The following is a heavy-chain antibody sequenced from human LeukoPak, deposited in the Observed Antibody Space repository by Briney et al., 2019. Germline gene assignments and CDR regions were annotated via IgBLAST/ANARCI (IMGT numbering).Heavy chain of an antibody. Sequence: HPGGSLRLSCAASGFTVSSNYMSWVRQAPGKGLEWVSVIYSGGSTYYADSVKGRFTISRDNSKNTLYLQMNSLRAEDTAVYYCARDDPKYYYYYDMDVWGQGTTVTVSS. CDR2: IYSGGST. V-gene: IGHV3-53*01. CDR3: ARDDPKYYYYYDMDV. CDR1: GFTVSSNY. J-gene: IGHJ6*02.